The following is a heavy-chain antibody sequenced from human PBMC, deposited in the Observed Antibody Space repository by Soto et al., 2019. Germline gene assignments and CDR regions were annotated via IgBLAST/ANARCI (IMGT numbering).Heavy chain of an antibody. CDR3: ARAVAGGYYYYYYMDV. CDR2: INPSGGST. CDR1: GYTFTSYY. Sequence: ASVKVSCKASGYTFTSYYMHWVRQAPGQGLEWKGIINPSGGSTSYAQKLQGRVTMTRDTSTSTVYMELSSLSSEDTAVYYCARAVAGGYYYYYYMDVWGKGTTVTVSS. V-gene: IGHV1-46*03. J-gene: IGHJ6*03. D-gene: IGHD6-19*01.